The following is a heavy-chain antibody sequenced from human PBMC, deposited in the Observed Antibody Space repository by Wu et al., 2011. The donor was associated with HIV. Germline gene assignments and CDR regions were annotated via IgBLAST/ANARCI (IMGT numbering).Heavy chain of an antibody. CDR3: ARDQVGGSYTG. J-gene: IGHJ4*02. V-gene: IGHV1-2*02. Sequence: QVQLVQSGAEVKKPGASVKVSCKTSGYTFTGYYIHWVRQAPGQGLEWMGWINPNTGGIKYAQKFQGRVTMTRDTSISTAYMELSRLMSDDTAVYYCARDQVGGSYTGWGQGTLVTVSS. D-gene: IGHD1-26*01. CDR2: INPNTGGI. CDR1: GYTFTGYY.